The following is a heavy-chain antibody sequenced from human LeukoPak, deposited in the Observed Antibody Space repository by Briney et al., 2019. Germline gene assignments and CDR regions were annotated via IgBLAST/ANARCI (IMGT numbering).Heavy chain of an antibody. CDR2: ISGSGGST. CDR1: GFTFSSYA. D-gene: IGHD6-19*01. Sequence: GGSLRLSCTASGFTFSSYAMSWVRQAPGKGLEWVSAISGSGGSTYSADSVKGRFTISRDNSKNTLYLQMNSLRAEDTAVYYCAKRSRAGFFDYWGQGTLVTVSS. J-gene: IGHJ4*02. V-gene: IGHV3-23*01. CDR3: AKRSRAGFFDY.